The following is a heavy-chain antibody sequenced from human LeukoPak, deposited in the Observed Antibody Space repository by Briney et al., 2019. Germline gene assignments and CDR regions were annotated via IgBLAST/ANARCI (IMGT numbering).Heavy chain of an antibody. CDR1: GGTFSSSA. D-gene: IGHD5-18*01. V-gene: IGHV1-69*04. CDR2: IIPVLNIT. CDR3: ARDQGLTAPPPYGLDV. Sequence: WASVKVSYKTSGGTFSSSAITWVRQAPGQGLEWMGRIIPVLNITRYTQKFQGRVTITADTSTSTVYMELSSLRSEETAVYYCARDQGLTAPPPYGLDVWGQGTTVIASS. J-gene: IGHJ6*02.